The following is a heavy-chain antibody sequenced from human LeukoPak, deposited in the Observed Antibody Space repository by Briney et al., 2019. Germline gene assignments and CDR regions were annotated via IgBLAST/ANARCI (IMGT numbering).Heavy chain of an antibody. D-gene: IGHD3-9*01. CDR3: ARDLPLGYYDILTGYYPLYYYGMDV. Sequence: ASVKVSCKASGGTFSSYAISWVRQAPGQGLEWMGGIIPIFGTANYAQKFQGRVTITADESTSTAYMELSSLRSEDTAVYYCARDLPLGYYDILTGYYPLYYYGMDVWAKGPRSPPP. J-gene: IGHJ6*02. V-gene: IGHV1-69*13. CDR1: GGTFSSYA. CDR2: IIPIFGTA.